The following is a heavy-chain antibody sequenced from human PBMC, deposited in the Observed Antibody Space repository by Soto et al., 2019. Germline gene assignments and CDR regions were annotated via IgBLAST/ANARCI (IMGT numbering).Heavy chain of an antibody. V-gene: IGHV1-69*01. J-gene: IGHJ6*02. Sequence: QVQLVQSGAEVKKPGSSVKVSCKASGGTFSSYAISWVRQAPGQGLEWMGGIIPISGTANYAQKFQGRVTITPDESTSPAYMELSSRRSEDTAVYYCARSHGSSTSLEIYYYYYYGMDVWGQGTTVTVSS. CDR2: IIPISGTA. D-gene: IGHD2-2*01. CDR1: GGTFSSYA. CDR3: ARSHGSSTSLEIYYYYYYGMDV.